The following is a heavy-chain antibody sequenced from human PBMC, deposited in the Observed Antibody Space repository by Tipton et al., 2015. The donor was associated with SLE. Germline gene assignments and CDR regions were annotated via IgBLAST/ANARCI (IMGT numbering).Heavy chain of an antibody. J-gene: IGHJ2*01. V-gene: IGHV4-30-4*01. D-gene: IGHD2-21*01. CDR2: IYYSGST. Sequence: TLSLTCTVSGGSISSGDYYWSWIRQPPGKGLEWIGYIYYSGSTYYNPSLKSRVTISVDTSKNQFPLKLSSVTAADTAVYYCARVVKDLGFDLWGRGTLVTVSS. CDR1: GGSISSGDYY. CDR3: ARVVKDLGFDL.